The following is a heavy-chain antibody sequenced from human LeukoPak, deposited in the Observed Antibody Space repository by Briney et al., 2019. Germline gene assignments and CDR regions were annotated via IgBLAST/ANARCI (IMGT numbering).Heavy chain of an antibody. CDR2: INPNSGDT. J-gene: IGHJ4*02. CDR1: GYTFTGYY. D-gene: IGHD6-19*01. CDR3: ARGSPSGWYVSDY. V-gene: IGHV1-2*02. Sequence: ASVKVSCKASGYTFTGYYMHWVRQAPGQGLEWMGWINPNSGDTNYAQKFQGRVTMTRDTSISTVYMELSKLRSDDTAVYYCARGSPSGWYVSDYWGQGTLVTVSS.